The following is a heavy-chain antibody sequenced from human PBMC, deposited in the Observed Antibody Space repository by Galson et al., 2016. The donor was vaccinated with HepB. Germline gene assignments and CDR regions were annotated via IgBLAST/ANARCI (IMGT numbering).Heavy chain of an antibody. Sequence: SLRLSCAVSGFTFSTYSMDWVRQAPGKGLEWISYISTSSSTIYYADSVRGRFTISRDDSKNTLCLQMNSLRAEDTAVYYCARAPLEMATIQRGYFDYWGQGTLVTVSS. CDR2: ISTSSSTI. J-gene: IGHJ4*02. CDR1: GFTFSTYS. V-gene: IGHV3-48*01. D-gene: IGHD5-24*01. CDR3: ARAPLEMATIQRGYFDY.